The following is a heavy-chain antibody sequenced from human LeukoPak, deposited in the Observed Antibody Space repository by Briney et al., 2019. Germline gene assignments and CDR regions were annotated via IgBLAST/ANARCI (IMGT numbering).Heavy chain of an antibody. CDR2: INTDGRVT. V-gene: IGHV3-74*01. J-gene: IGHJ4*02. Sequence: QAGGSLRLSCVASGFTFTTYWMHWLRQVPGKGLVWVARINTDGRVTTYADSVKGRFTVPRDNAENTLYLQMNNLRPEDTAVYYCIRENHVGLHLEYWGQGTLATVSA. CDR1: GFTFTTYW. D-gene: IGHD3-10*02. CDR3: IRENHVGLHLEY.